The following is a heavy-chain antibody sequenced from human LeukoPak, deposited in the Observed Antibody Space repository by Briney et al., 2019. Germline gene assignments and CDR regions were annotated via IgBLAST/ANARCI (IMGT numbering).Heavy chain of an antibody. CDR1: EFTFSSYS. CDR2: INRGATYI. J-gene: IGHJ4*02. D-gene: IGHD3-22*01. V-gene: IGHV3-21*01. Sequence: PGGSLRLSCTVSEFTFSSYSMNWVRQAPGKGLEWVASINRGATYIYYADSMKGRFTISRDDAKSSLYLQMNSLRAEDTAGYYCVRLRRNSDSSGYYYYDYWGQGILVTVSS. CDR3: VRLRRNSDSSGYYYYDY.